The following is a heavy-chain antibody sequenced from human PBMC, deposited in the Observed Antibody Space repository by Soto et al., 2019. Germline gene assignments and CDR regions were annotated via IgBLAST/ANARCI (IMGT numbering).Heavy chain of an antibody. V-gene: IGHV4-59*01. J-gene: IGHJ4*02. CDR3: AISRRGGSYVH. CDR1: GGSISSYY. D-gene: IGHD6-19*01. CDR2: IYYSGST. Sequence: PSETLSLTCTVSGGSISSYYWSWIRQPPGKGLEWIGYIYYSGSTNYNPSLKSRVTISVDTSKNQFSLKLSSVTAADTAVYYCAISRRGGSYVHWGQGTLVTVSS.